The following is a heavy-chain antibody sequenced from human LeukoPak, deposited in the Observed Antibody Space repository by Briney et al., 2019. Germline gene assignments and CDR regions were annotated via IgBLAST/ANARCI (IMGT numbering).Heavy chain of an antibody. CDR3: AKQTIRITMVRGVTGDY. V-gene: IGHV3-66*04. Sequence: GGSLRLSCAASGFTVSSNYMSWVRQAPGKGLEWVSVIYSGGSTYYADSVKGRFTISRDNSKNTLYLQMNSLRAEDTAVYYCAKQTIRITMVRGVTGDYWGQGTLVTVSS. D-gene: IGHD3-10*01. CDR2: IYSGGST. CDR1: GFTVSSNY. J-gene: IGHJ4*02.